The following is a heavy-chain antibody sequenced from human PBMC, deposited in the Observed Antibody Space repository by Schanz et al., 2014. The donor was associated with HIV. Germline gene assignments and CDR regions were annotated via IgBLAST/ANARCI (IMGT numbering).Heavy chain of an antibody. D-gene: IGHD3-22*01. CDR1: GFTFNNYA. J-gene: IGHJ4*02. Sequence: GQLVESGGGVVQPGRSLRLSCAASGFTFNNYAMTWVRQAPGKGLEWVSSISESGGRSYYADSVNGRFTISRDNSKNTLYLQMTTLRTEDTAVYYCAKPEYDSRGNSQSHFDSWGQGTLVTVSS. V-gene: IGHV3-23*04. CDR2: ISESGGRS. CDR3: AKPEYDSRGNSQSHFDS.